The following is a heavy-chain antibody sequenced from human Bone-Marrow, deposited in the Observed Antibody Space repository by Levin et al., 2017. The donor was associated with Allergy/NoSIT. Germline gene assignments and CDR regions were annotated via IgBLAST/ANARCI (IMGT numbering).Heavy chain of an antibody. CDR3: AKDLADGGSYSFDY. CDR2: LTGSGGTT. D-gene: IGHD1-26*01. Sequence: GESLKISCAASGFTFSSYAMSWVRQAPGKGLEWVSTLTGSGGTTYYADSVKGRFTISRDNFKNTLYLQMKSLRAEDTAVYFCAKDLADGGSYSFDYWGQGTLVTVSS. J-gene: IGHJ4*02. CDR1: GFTFSSYA. V-gene: IGHV3-23*01.